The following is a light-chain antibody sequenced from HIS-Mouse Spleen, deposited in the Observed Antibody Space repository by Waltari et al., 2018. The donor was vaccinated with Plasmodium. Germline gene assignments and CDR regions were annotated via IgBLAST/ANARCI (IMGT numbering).Light chain of an antibody. V-gene: IGLV2-23*01. CDR1: SSDVGSYNL. J-gene: IGLJ3*02. Sequence: QSALTQPASVSGSPGQSITISCTGTSSDVGSYNLVSWYQQHPGKAPKLMIYEGSKRPSGLSNRFAGSKSGNTASLTISGLQAEDEADYYCCSYAGSSTPNWVFGGGTKLTVL. CDR2: EGS. CDR3: CSYAGSSTPNWV.